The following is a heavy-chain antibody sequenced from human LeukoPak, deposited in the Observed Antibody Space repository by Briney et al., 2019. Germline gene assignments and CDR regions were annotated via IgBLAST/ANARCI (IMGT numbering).Heavy chain of an antibody. D-gene: IGHD3-10*01. CDR3: AKDRYYYGSGSFLDY. Sequence: MPGGSLRLSCAASGFTLSSYSMNWVRQTPGKGLEWVSSISSSSSYIYYADSVKGRFTISRDNAKKLLYLQMNSLRAEDTAVYYCAKDRYYYGSGSFLDYWGQGTLVTVSS. CDR2: ISSSSSYI. CDR1: GFTLSSYS. V-gene: IGHV3-21*04. J-gene: IGHJ4*02.